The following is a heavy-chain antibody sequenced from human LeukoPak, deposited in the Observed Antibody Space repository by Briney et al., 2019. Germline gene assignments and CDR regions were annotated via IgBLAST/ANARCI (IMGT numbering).Heavy chain of an antibody. D-gene: IGHD3-10*01. CDR3: ARGIYYYGSAYRNNWFDP. Sequence: GESLKNSCKGSGYSFTSYWIGWVRQMPGKGLEWMGIIYPGYSDTRYSPSFQGQVTISADKSISTAYLQWSSLKASDTAMYYCARGIYYYGSAYRNNWFDPWGQGTLVTVSS. J-gene: IGHJ5*02. V-gene: IGHV5-51*01. CDR2: IYPGYSDT. CDR1: GYSFTSYW.